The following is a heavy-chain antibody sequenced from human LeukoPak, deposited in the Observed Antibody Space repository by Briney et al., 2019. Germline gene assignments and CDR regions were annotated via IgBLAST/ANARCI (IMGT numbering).Heavy chain of an antibody. D-gene: IGHD3-10*01. J-gene: IGHJ5*02. CDR3: ATYGSGSYRFDP. Sequence: SETLSLTCAVYGGSFSGYYWSWIRQPPGKGLEWIGEINHSGSTNYNPSLKSRVTISVDTSKNQFSLKLNSVTAADTAVYYCATYGSGSYRFDPWGQGTLVTVSS. CDR2: INHSGST. CDR1: GGSFSGYY. V-gene: IGHV4-34*01.